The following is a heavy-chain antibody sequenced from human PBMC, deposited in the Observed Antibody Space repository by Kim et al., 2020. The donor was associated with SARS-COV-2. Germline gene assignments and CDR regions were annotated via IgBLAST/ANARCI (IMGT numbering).Heavy chain of an antibody. CDR1: GLTFSNYD. Sequence: GGSLRLSCAASGLTFSNYDMSWVRQAPGKGLEWVSYISGSGDNTFYADSVKGRFTISRDRSKTAVYLQMNSLRAEDTAVYYCAKDAKIRSPGYSFDVWGHGTLRTVS. V-gene: IGHV3-23*01. CDR3: AKDAKIRSPGYSFDV. CDR2: ISGSGDNT. J-gene: IGHJ4*01.